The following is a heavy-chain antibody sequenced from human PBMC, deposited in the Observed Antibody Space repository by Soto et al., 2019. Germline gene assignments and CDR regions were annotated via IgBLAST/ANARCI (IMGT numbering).Heavy chain of an antibody. CDR1: GGTFSSYA. Sequence: QVQLVQSGAEVKKPGSSVKVSCKASGGTFSSYAISWVRQAPGQGLEWMGGIIPIFGTANYAQKFQGRVTITADESTPTAYMEPSSLRSEDTAVYYWARQWAAWRDYYNAMDLWGPGTTVTVS. CDR3: ARQWAAWRDYYNAMDL. V-gene: IGHV1-69*12. CDR2: IIPIFGTA. D-gene: IGHD3-3*01. J-gene: IGHJ6*02.